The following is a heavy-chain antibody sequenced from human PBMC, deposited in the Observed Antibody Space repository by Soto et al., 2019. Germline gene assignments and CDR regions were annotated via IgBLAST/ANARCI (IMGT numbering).Heavy chain of an antibody. V-gene: IGHV1-69*06. CDR3: ARAEYYDFWSGYYPYYFDY. CDR2: IIPIFGTA. CDR1: GGTFSSYA. Sequence: ASVKVSCKASGGTFSSYAISWVRQAPGQGLEWMGGIIPIFGTANYAQKFQGRVTITADKSTSTAYMELSSLRSEDTAVYYCARAEYYDFWSGYYPYYFDYWGQGTLVTVSS. D-gene: IGHD3-3*01. J-gene: IGHJ4*02.